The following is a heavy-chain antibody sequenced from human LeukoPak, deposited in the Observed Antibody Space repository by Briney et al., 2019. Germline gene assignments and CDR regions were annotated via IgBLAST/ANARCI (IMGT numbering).Heavy chain of an antibody. CDR3: ARIQFDP. CDR2: INHSGST. Sequence: SETLSLTCAVYGGSFSGYYWSWIRQSPGKGLEWIGEINHSGSTNYNPSLKSRVTISVDTSKNQFSLKLSSVTAADTAVYYCARIQFDPWGQGTLVTVSS. J-gene: IGHJ5*02. V-gene: IGHV4-34*01. CDR1: GGSFSGYY.